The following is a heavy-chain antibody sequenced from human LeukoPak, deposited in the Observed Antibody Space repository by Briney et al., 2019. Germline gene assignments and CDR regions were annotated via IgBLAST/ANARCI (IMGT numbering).Heavy chain of an antibody. CDR1: GFTFSSYS. CDR3: ARDPNYDILTGPFDY. Sequence: GGSLRLSCAASGFTFSSYSMNWVRQAPGKGLEWVSSISSSSSYIYYADSVKGRFTISRDNAKNSLYLQMNSLRAEDTAVYYCARDPNYDILTGPFDYWGQGTLVTVSS. CDR2: ISSSSSYI. D-gene: IGHD3-9*01. V-gene: IGHV3-21*01. J-gene: IGHJ4*02.